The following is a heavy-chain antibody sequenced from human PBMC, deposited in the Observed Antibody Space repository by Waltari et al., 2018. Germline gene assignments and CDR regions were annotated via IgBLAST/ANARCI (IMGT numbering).Heavy chain of an antibody. CDR3: SVSLNH. CDR2: IKQDGSES. CDR1: GFTFSHYW. V-gene: IGHV3-7*01. Sequence: EVQLVGSGGGLVQPGGSLRLSCAASGFTFSHYWIDWVRQAPGKGLEWVANIKQDGSESHYVDSVKGRFTISRDNAQNLLYLQINSLRDEDTAVYYCSVSLNHWGQGTLVTVSS. J-gene: IGHJ5*02.